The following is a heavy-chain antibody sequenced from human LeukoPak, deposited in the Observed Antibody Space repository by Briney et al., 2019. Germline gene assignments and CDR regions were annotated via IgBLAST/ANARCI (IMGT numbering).Heavy chain of an antibody. CDR3: ARLYSSSQRTCDY. D-gene: IGHD6-13*01. Sequence: GRSLRLSCAASGFTFDDYAMHWVRQAPGKGLEWVSGISWNSGSIGYADSVKGRFTISRDNAKNSLYLQMNSLRAEDTAVYYCARLYSSSQRTCDYWGQGTLVTVSS. CDR1: GFTFDDYA. J-gene: IGHJ4*02. V-gene: IGHV3-9*01. CDR2: ISWNSGSI.